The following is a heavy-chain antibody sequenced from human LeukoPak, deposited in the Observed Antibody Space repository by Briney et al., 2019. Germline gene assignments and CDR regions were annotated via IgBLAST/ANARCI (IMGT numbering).Heavy chain of an antibody. CDR2: ISGSGGST. CDR3: AKAPYCGGDCYLNWFDP. J-gene: IGHJ5*02. D-gene: IGHD2-21*02. CDR1: GFTFSTYS. Sequence: GGSLRLSCAASGFTFSTYSMSWVRQAPGKGLEWVSAISGSGGSTYYADSVKGRFTISRDNSKNTLYLQMNSLRAEDTAVYYCAKAPYCGGDCYLNWFDPWGQGTLVTVSS. V-gene: IGHV3-23*01.